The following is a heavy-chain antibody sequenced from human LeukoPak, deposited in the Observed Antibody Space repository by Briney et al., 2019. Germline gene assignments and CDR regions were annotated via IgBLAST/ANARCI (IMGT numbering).Heavy chain of an antibody. V-gene: IGHV1-2*02. J-gene: IGHJ4*02. CDR3: ASLGDYYGSGSYAPFDY. D-gene: IGHD3-10*01. CDR1: GYTFTAYY. CDR2: INPNTGGT. Sequence: ASVKVSCKASGYTFTAYYMHWVRQAPGQGLEWMGGINPNTGGTSYAQKFQGRVTMTRDTSISTAYMELSRLRSDDTAVYYCASLGDYYGSGSYAPFDYWGQGTLVTVSS.